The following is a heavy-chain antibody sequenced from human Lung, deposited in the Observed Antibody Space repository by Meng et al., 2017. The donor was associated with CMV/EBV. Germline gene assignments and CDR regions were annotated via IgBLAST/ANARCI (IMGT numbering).Heavy chain of an antibody. J-gene: IGHJ4*02. Sequence: GESLKISCAASGFTFDDYGMAWVRQAPGKGLEWVSGINRNGGSKGYVDSVKGRFTISRDNAKNSLHLQMNSLRAEDTAFHYCARRRELFYFAYWGQGSMVTIAS. D-gene: IGHD1-7*01. CDR1: GFTFDDYG. CDR2: INRNGGSK. CDR3: ARRRELFYFAY. V-gene: IGHV3-20*04.